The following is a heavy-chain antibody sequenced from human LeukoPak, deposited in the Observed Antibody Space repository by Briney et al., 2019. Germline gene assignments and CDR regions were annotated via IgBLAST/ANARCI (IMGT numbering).Heavy chain of an antibody. Sequence: GASVKVSCKXSGGTFSSNAISWVRQAPRQGLEWMGGIIPIFGTANYAQKFQGRVTITADESTSTAYMELSSLRSEDTAVYYCARDQIAARNWFDPWGQGTLVTVSS. CDR1: GGTFSSNA. V-gene: IGHV1-69*13. D-gene: IGHD6-6*01. CDR3: ARDQIAARNWFDP. CDR2: IIPIFGTA. J-gene: IGHJ5*02.